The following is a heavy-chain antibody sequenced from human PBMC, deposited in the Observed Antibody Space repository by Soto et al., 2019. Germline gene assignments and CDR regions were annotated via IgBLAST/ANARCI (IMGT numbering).Heavy chain of an antibody. CDR2: IYTAKGNT. CDR1: GYTFTNNV. J-gene: IGHJ5*02. V-gene: IGHV1-3*04. CDR3: ARDPIWTYTWNYARLNYLDP. Sequence: ASVKVSCKASGYTFTNNVIHWLRQAPGQTLEWMGWIYTAKGNTKYSQKFEARVTLTRDTAASTAYMELNSLRSDDTAVYYCARDPIWTYTWNYARLNYLDPWGQGTLVTVSS. D-gene: IGHD1-7*01.